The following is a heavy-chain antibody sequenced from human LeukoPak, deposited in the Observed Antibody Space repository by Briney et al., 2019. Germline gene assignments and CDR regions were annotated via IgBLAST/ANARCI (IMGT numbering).Heavy chain of an antibody. CDR2: ISSSSSYI. Sequence: GGSLRLSCAASGFTFSSYSMNWVRQAPGKGLEWVSSISSSSSYIYYADSVKGRFTISRDNAKNSLYLQMNSLRDEDTAVYYCARYCSSTSCYLAHAFDIWGQGTMVTVSS. CDR1: GFTFSSYS. J-gene: IGHJ3*02. V-gene: IGHV3-21*01. D-gene: IGHD2-2*01. CDR3: ARYCSSTSCYLAHAFDI.